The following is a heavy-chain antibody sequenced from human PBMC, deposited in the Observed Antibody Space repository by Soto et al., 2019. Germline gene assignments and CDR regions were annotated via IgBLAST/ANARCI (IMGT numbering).Heavy chain of an antibody. J-gene: IGHJ4*02. CDR1: TFNFTSYA. Sequence: QVQLVESGGGVVQPGTSLRLSCAASTFNFTSYAMHWVRQAPGKGLEWVAVISYDGRDKFYADSVKGRFTISRDNSKHTLYLHMNSLRTDDTAMYHSPKGGIIVRWGQGTLVTVSS. CDR2: ISYDGRDK. CDR3: PKGGIIVR. D-gene: IGHD3-22*01. V-gene: IGHV3-30*04.